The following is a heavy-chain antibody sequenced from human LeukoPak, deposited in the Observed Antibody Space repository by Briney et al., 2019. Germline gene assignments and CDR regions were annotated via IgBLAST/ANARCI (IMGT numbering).Heavy chain of an antibody. CDR3: ARGGAVAGLDY. D-gene: IGHD6-19*01. Sequence: SETLSLTCTVSGGSISSYYWSWIRQPPGKGLEWIGYIYYSGSTNYNPSLKSRVTISVDTSKNQFSLKLSSVTAADTAVYYCARGGAVAGLDYWGQGTLVTVSS. J-gene: IGHJ4*02. CDR2: IYYSGST. V-gene: IGHV4-59*08. CDR1: GGSISSYY.